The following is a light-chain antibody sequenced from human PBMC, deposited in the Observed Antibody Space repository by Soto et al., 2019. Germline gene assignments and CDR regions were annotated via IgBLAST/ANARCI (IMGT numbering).Light chain of an antibody. CDR3: QQYGSPPCT. V-gene: IGKV3-20*01. CDR2: GAS. Sequence: EIVLTPSPGTLSLSPGERATLSCRASQSVTNNYVAWLQQPPRPAPRLLMYGASSTATGIPASCSGSGAATDSPTTITRLAPEDFAEYYCQQYGSPPCTFGQGTKVDIK. J-gene: IGKJ1*01. CDR1: QSVTNNY.